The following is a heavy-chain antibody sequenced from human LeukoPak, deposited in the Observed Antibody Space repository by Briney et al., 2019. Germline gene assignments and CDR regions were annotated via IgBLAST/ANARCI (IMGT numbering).Heavy chain of an antibody. J-gene: IGHJ4*02. CDR1: GFTFSSYE. CDR3: ARGYSSGWYVYFDY. V-gene: IGHV3-7*01. CDR2: INQDGSEK. D-gene: IGHD6-19*01. Sequence: PGGSLRLSCAASGFTFSSYEMNWVRQAPGKGLEWVANINQDGSEKYYVDSVKGRFTISRDNAKNSLYLQMNSLRAEDTAMYYCARGYSSGWYVYFDYWGQGTLVTVSS.